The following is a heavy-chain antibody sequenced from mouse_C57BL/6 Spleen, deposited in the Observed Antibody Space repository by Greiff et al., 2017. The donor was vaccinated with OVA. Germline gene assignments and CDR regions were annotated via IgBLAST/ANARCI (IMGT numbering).Heavy chain of an antibody. J-gene: IGHJ3*01. Sequence: EVKVEESGGGLVQPGGSMKLSCVASGFTFSNYWMNWVRQSPEKGLEWVAQIRLKSDNYATHYAESVKGRFTISRDDSKSSVYLQMNNLRAEDTGIYYCTGESNYEGWFAYWGQGTLVTVSA. CDR3: TGESNYEGWFAY. D-gene: IGHD2-5*01. CDR2: IRLKSDNYAT. V-gene: IGHV6-3*01. CDR1: GFTFSNYW.